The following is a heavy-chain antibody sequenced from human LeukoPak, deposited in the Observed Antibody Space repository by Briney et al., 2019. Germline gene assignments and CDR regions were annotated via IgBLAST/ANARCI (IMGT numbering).Heavy chain of an antibody. V-gene: IGHV3-7*01. CDR1: GFMFSILW. Sequence: GGSLRLSCAASGFMFSILWMSWVRQTPGKGLEWVAKVKKDGGEKTDVDSVKDVFAIFRNNANNTLYLQMSSLRSEDAALYYCSSFASGQDPKEPFDIWGQGTMVTVSS. J-gene: IGHJ3*02. CDR3: SSFASGQDPKEPFDI. D-gene: IGHD2-15*01. CDR2: VKKDGGEK.